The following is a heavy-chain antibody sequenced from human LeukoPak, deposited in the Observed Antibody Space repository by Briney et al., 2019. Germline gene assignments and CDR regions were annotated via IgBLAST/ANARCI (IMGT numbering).Heavy chain of an antibody. Sequence: ASVKVSCKVSGYTLIELAMHWVRQAPGKGLEWMGSFDPEDGETIYAQKFQGRVIMTEDTSTDTANMELSSLRSEDTAVYFCATELPAAIAKDASDIWGQGTMVTVSS. D-gene: IGHD2-2*01. CDR3: ATELPAAIAKDASDI. J-gene: IGHJ3*02. CDR1: GYTLIELA. V-gene: IGHV1-24*01. CDR2: FDPEDGET.